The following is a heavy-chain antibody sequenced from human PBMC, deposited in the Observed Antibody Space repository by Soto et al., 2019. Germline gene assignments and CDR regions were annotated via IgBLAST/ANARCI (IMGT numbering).Heavy chain of an antibody. Sequence: PGGSLRLTCAASGFTFSSYAMSWVRQAPGKGLEWVSAISGSGGSTYYADSVKGRFTISRDNSKNTLYLQMNSLRAEDTAVYYCAKVVTAIALIWYFDLWGRGTLVTVSS. V-gene: IGHV3-23*01. CDR2: ISGSGGST. CDR3: AKVVTAIALIWYFDL. CDR1: GFTFSSYA. D-gene: IGHD2-21*02. J-gene: IGHJ2*01.